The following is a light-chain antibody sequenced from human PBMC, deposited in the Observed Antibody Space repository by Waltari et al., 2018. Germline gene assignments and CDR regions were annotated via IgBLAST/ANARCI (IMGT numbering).Light chain of an antibody. J-gene: IGKJ4*01. V-gene: IGKV4-1*01. Sequence: IVMTQSPDSLALSLGAGATPNRKSTQSVLYSSNNKNYVAWYHQKPGQPPKLLVYWASTRESGVPDRFSGSGSGTDFSLTISSLQAEDVAVYYCQQFYSLPVTFGGGTNVEIK. CDR3: QQFYSLPVT. CDR1: QSVLYSSNNKNY. CDR2: WAS.